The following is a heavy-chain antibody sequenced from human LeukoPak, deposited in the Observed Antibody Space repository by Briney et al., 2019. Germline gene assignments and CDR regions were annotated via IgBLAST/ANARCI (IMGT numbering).Heavy chain of an antibody. CDR1: EFTFSSYA. CDR2: ISYDGSNK. D-gene: IGHD3-22*01. J-gene: IGHJ4*02. V-gene: IGHV3-30-3*01. Sequence: GGSLRLSCAASEFTFSSYAMHWVRQAPGKGLEWVAVISYDGSNKFYADSVKGRFTISRDNSKNTLYLQMNSLRAEDTAVYYCARDSKPYDSSGYPDYWGQGTLVTVSS. CDR3: ARDSKPYDSSGYPDY.